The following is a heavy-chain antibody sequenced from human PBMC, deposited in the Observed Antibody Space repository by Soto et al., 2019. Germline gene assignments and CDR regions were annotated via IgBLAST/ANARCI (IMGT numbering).Heavy chain of an antibody. CDR2: TSAYMVT. Sequence: QVKLVQSGGEVKKPGASVKVSCKASGYTFTSYGISGVRQAPGQGLEWMGWTSAYMVTNYAQKFQGRVTMTTDTSTSTAYMELMSLRSDDTAVYYCARDSSGRANFDYWGQGTLVTVSS. CDR1: GYTFTSYG. V-gene: IGHV1-18*01. D-gene: IGHD6-19*01. J-gene: IGHJ4*02. CDR3: ARDSSGRANFDY.